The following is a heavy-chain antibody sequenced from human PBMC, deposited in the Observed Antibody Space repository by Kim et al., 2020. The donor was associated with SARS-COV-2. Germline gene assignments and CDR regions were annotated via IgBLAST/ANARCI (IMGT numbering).Heavy chain of an antibody. CDR3: AKDIYYYDSSGLGY. J-gene: IGHJ4*02. CDR2: ISYDGSNK. Sequence: GGSLRLSCAASGFTFSSYGMHWVRQAPGKGLEWVAVISYDGSNKYYADSVKGRFTISRDNSKNTLYLQMNSLRAEDTAVYYCAKDIYYYDSSGLGYWGQGTLVTVSS. D-gene: IGHD3-22*01. CDR1: GFTFSSYG. V-gene: IGHV3-30*18.